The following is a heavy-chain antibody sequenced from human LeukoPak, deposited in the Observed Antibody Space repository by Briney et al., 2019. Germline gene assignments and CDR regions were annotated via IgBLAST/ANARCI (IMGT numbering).Heavy chain of an antibody. J-gene: IGHJ4*02. V-gene: IGHV1-69*04. D-gene: IGHD3-16*01. CDR2: IIPILGTA. Sequence: GASVKVSCKASGGTFSSYAISWVRQAPGQGLEWMGRIIPILGTANYAQKFQGRVTITADKSTSTAYMELSSLRSDDTAVYYCASSDRFLFGRNYWGQGTLDTVSS. CDR3: ASSDRFLFGRNY. CDR1: GGTFSSYA.